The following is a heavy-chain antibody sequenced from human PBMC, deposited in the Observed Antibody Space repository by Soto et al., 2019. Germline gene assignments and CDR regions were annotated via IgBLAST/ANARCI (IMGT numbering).Heavy chain of an antibody. J-gene: IGHJ6*01. CDR2: IIPMYNKP. CDR3: ARGYGDSYFYAMVA. V-gene: IGHV1-69*01. D-gene: IGHD4-17*01. CDR1: GGTFTTYA. Sequence: QVQLVQSGAEVKKPGSSVRVSCQASGGTFTTYAFNWVRQAPGQGLEWMGGIIPMYNKPNYAPNFLGRVTISAAPSTSTAYMDLTTLRTGDTAGYSCARGYGDSYFYAMVAGGQGTTVTV.